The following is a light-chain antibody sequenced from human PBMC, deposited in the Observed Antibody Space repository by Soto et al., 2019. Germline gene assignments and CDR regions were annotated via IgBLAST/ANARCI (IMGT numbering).Light chain of an antibody. CDR1: SSDIGAYDY. Sequence: QSALTQPASLSGSPGQSITISCTGTSSDIGAYDYVSWFQQHPGKAPKLMISEVNQRPSGVSKRFSGSKSGNTAYLTISGLQVEDEAASFCVSFTSPSTHVFGTGTKLTVL. V-gene: IGLV2-14*01. CDR3: VSFTSPSTHV. J-gene: IGLJ1*01. CDR2: EVN.